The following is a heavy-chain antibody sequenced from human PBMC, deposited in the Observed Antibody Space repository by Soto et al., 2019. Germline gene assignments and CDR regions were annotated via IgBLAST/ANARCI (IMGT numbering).Heavy chain of an antibody. D-gene: IGHD6-13*01. CDR2: ISNNGART. CDR1: GCTFSNYE. Sequence: GGSLRLSCAASGCTFSNYEKHRVREAQRKGLEYVSGISNNGARTDYAKSGKGRFTISRDNSENTLYLQMGSLRAEDMALFYCARRGYGSRWPNVYMDVWGKGTTVTVSS. V-gene: IGHV3-64*01. J-gene: IGHJ6*03. CDR3: ARRGYGSRWPNVYMDV.